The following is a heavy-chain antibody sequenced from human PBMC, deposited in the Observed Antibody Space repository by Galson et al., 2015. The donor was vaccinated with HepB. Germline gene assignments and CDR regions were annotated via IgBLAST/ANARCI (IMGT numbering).Heavy chain of an antibody. CDR1: GGSFSGYH. Sequence: TLSLTCAVYGGSFSGYHWSWIRQPPGKGLEWIGEINHSGSTNYNPSLKSRVTISVDTSKNQFSLKLSSVTTADTAVYYCARGSSREPNYRRGEVDYWGQGTLVTVSS. V-gene: IGHV4-34*01. CDR3: ARGSSREPNYRRGEVDY. D-gene: IGHD1-7*01. J-gene: IGHJ4*02. CDR2: INHSGST.